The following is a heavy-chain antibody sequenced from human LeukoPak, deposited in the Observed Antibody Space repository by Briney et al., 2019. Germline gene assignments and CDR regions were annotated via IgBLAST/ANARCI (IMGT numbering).Heavy chain of an antibody. CDR3: ARVKDFDY. J-gene: IGHJ4*02. Sequence: PSETLSLTCTVSGGSISSSSYHWGWVRQAPGKGLEWVSVIYSGGSTYYADSVRGRFIISRDNSKNKVYLQMNSLRAEDTAVYYCARVKDFDYWGQGTLVTVSS. V-gene: IGHV3-66*01. CDR2: IYSGGST. CDR1: GGSISSSSYH.